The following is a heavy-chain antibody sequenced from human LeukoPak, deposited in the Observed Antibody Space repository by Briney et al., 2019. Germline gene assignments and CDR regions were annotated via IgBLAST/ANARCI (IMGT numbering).Heavy chain of an antibody. V-gene: IGHV3-30*02. CDR3: AKSEAKVTPAGTRVI. CDR2: IRYDESNK. CDR1: GLTFSTYG. J-gene: IGHJ3*02. Sequence: PGGSLRLSCAASGLTFSTYGMHWVRQAPGKGLEWVAFIRYDESNKYYADSVKGRFTISRDNSKNTLYLQMISLRAEDTAVYYCAKSEAKVTPAGTRVIWGQGTMVTVS. D-gene: IGHD4-17*01.